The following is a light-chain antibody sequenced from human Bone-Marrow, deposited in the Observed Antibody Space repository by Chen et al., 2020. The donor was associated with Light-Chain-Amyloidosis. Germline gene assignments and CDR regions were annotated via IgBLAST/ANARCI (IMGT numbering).Light chain of an antibody. V-gene: IGLV6-57*01. J-gene: IGLJ3*02. Sequence: FMLTQPHSVSESPGKTVIISCTRSSGSIATNYVQWYKQRPGSSPTTVIYEDVQSPSGVSDRFSGSLDRSSNSASLAISGLKTGDEADYYCQSYQGSSQGVFGGGTKLTVL. CDR1: SGSIATNY. CDR3: QSYQGSSQGV. CDR2: EDV.